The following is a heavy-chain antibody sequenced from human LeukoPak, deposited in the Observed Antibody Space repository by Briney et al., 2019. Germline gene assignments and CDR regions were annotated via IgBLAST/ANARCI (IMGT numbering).Heavy chain of an antibody. CDR1: GGSISSYY. V-gene: IGHV4-59*01. CDR2: IYYSGST. Sequence: PSETLSLTCTVSGGSISSYYWSWIRQPPGKGLEWIGYIYYSGSTNYNPSLKSRVTISVDTSKNQFSLKLSSMTAADTAVYYCARDRGSSGWEGFQHWGQGTLVTVSS. J-gene: IGHJ1*01. D-gene: IGHD6-19*01. CDR3: ARDRGSSGWEGFQH.